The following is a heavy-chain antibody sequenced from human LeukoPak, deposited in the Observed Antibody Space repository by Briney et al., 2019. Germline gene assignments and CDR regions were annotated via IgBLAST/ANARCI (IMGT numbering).Heavy chain of an antibody. CDR2: ISYDGSTK. J-gene: IGHJ6*04. V-gene: IGHV3-30*18. CDR1: GFTFSSYG. D-gene: IGHD3-10*01. Sequence: PGRSLRLSCAASGFTFSSYGMHWVRQAPGKGLEWVAVISYDGSTKYYADSVKGRFTISRDNSKNTLYLQMNSLRAEDTAVYYCAKGMVRGPYYYYGMDVWGKGTTVTVSS. CDR3: AKGMVRGPYYYYGMDV.